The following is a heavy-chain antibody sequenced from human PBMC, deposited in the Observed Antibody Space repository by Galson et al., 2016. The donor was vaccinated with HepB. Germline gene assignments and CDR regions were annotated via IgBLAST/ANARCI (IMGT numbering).Heavy chain of an antibody. V-gene: IGHV3-9*01. D-gene: IGHD2-2*01. Sequence: LRLSCAASGFRFSDYAMHWVRQTPGKGLEWVSGINWNSGNIAYADSMKGRFTISRDNAKNTLYLQMNSLRAEDTAVYYCAKDKAAMGISDYWGQGTLVTVSS. CDR2: INWNSGNI. CDR3: AKDKAAMGISDY. CDR1: GFRFSDYA. J-gene: IGHJ4*02.